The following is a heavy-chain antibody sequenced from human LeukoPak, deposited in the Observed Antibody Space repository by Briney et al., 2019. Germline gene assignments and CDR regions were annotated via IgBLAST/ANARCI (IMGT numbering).Heavy chain of an antibody. V-gene: IGHV3-23*01. J-gene: IGHJ3*02. Sequence: QPGGSLRLSCAASGFTFSSSAMSWVRQAPGKGLEWVSAISGSGGSTYYADSVKGRFTISRDNSKNTLYLQMNSLRAEDTAVYYCAKVGASSSWVQGDAFDIWGQGTMVTVSS. CDR2: ISGSGGST. CDR3: AKVGASSSWVQGDAFDI. D-gene: IGHD6-13*01. CDR1: GFTFSSSA.